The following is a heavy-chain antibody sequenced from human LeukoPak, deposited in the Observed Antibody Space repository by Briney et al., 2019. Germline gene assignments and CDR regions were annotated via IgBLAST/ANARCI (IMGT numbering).Heavy chain of an antibody. CDR2: ISWNSGSI. J-gene: IGHJ3*01. Sequence: PGGSLRLSCAASGFTFDDYAMHWVRQAPGKGLEWVSGISWNSGSIGYADSVKGRFTISRDNAKNSLYLQMNSLRAEDTAVYYCASIAVAGTWAFDFWGQGTMVTVSS. CDR1: GFTFDDYA. CDR3: ASIAVAGTWAFDF. V-gene: IGHV3-9*01. D-gene: IGHD6-19*01.